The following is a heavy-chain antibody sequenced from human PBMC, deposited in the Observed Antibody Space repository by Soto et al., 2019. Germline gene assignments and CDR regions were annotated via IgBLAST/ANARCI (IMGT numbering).Heavy chain of an antibody. CDR3: AASRAYYYDSSGPDAFDI. Sequence: WASVKVSCKASGYTFTGYYMHWVRQAPGQGLEWMGWINPNSGGTNYAQKFQGWRTMTRDTSISTADMELSRLRAYDKAVFYCAASRAYYYDSSGPDAFDIPGQGTMVPVS. V-gene: IGHV1-2*04. D-gene: IGHD3-22*01. CDR1: GYTFTGYY. CDR2: INPNSGGT. J-gene: IGHJ3*02.